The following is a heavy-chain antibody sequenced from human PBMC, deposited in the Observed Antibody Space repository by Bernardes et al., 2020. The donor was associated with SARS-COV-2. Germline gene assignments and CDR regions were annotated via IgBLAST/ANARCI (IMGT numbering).Heavy chain of an antibody. CDR2: ISADKGNT. D-gene: IGHD5-18*01. J-gene: IGHJ5*02. CDR3: ATVVGYSYGGGWFDP. Sequence: ASVKVSCKASGYSFTSYGISWVRQAPGQGLEWMGWISADKGNTNYAQNLQGRVTMTTDTSTNTAYMELRSLRSEDTAGYYCATVVGYSYGGGWFDPGGQGTLVTVSS. CDR1: GYSFTSYG. V-gene: IGHV1-18*01.